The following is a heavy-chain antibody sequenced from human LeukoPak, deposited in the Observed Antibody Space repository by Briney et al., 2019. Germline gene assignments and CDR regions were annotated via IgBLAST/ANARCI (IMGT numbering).Heavy chain of an antibody. CDR3: ATIKRGSIFGYFDF. Sequence: SETLSLTCTVSGVSISSHYWSWIRQPPGKGLEWIGYMFDSENTKDNPSLKSRITLSADTSENQFSLRLNSVTAADTAVYYCATIKRGSIFGYFDFWGQGILVTVSS. D-gene: IGHD5-18*01. CDR2: MFDSENT. J-gene: IGHJ4*02. CDR1: GVSISSHY. V-gene: IGHV4-59*11.